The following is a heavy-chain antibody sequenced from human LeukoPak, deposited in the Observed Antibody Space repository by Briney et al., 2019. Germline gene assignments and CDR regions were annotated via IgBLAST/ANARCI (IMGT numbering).Heavy chain of an antibody. CDR1: GFTFSSYG. D-gene: IGHD3-10*01. CDR2: ISSSSSYI. CDR3: ARAQGKFLPMDDAFDI. J-gene: IGHJ3*02. V-gene: IGHV3-21*01. Sequence: GGSLRLSCAASGFTFSSYGMNWVRQAPGKGLEWVSSISSSSSYIYYADSVKGRFTISRDNAKNTLYLQMNSLRAEDTAVYYCARAQGKFLPMDDAFDIWGQGTMVTVSS.